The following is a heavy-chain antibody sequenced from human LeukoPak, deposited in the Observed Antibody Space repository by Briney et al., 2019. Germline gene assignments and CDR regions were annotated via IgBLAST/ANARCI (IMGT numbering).Heavy chain of an antibody. CDR3: ASAVGANYYYYMDV. J-gene: IGHJ6*03. Sequence: GGSLRLSCAASGFTFDDYGMSWVRQAPGKGLEWVSGINWNGCSTGYADSVKGRFTISRGNAKNSLYLQMNSLRAEDTALYYCASAVGANYYYYMDVWGKGTTVTVSS. V-gene: IGHV3-20*04. D-gene: IGHD1-26*01. CDR2: INWNGCST. CDR1: GFTFDDYG.